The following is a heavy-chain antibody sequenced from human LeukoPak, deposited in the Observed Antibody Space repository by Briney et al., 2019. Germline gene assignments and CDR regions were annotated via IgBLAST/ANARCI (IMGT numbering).Heavy chain of an antibody. CDR3: AKAPSAYCGGDCFSAYMDV. D-gene: IGHD2-21*02. V-gene: IGHV4-38-2*01. CDR1: GFPVSSGYH. J-gene: IGHJ6*03. Sequence: SETPSLTCAVSGFPVSSGYHWNWIRQPPEKGLEWIGYISHSGTTNYKPSLKSRVTISADTSKNQFSMKLGYVTAADTVVYYCAKAPSAYCGGDCFSAYMDVWGKGTTVTVCS. CDR2: ISHSGTT.